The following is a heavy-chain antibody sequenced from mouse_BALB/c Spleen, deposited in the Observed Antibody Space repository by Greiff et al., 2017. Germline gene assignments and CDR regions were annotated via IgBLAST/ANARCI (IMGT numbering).Heavy chain of an antibody. J-gene: IGHJ2*01. CDR2: IWAGGST. Sequence: VKLMESGPGLVAPSQSLSITCTVSGFSLTSYGVHWVRQPPGKGLEWLGVIWAGGSTNYNSALMARLSISKDNSKSQVFLKMNSLQTDDTAMYYVARGYSCGYFDYWGQGTTLTVSS. CDR1: GFSLTSYG. D-gene: IGHD2-12*01. V-gene: IGHV2-9*02. CDR3: ARGYSCGYFDY.